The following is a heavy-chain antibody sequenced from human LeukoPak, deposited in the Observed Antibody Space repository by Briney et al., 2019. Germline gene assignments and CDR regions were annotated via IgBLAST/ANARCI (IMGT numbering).Heavy chain of an antibody. D-gene: IGHD3-9*01. V-gene: IGHV3-15*04. J-gene: IGHJ4*02. Sequence: DSKTDGGTTDSAAPVKGRFTISRDDSKTTLYLQMNSLKTEDTGVYYCTTWIYNILTGYNGYWGKGTLVTVSS. CDR2: DSKTDGGTT. CDR3: TTWIYNILTGYNGY.